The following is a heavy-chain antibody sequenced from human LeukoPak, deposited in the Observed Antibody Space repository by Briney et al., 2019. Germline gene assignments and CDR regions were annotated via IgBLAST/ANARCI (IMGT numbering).Heavy chain of an antibody. D-gene: IGHD2-21*02. CDR1: GYTFSNSW. CDR2: IYPGDYET. J-gene: IGHJ4*02. CDR3: AIPPGYCGNDCSFDH. Sequence: GESLKISREGFGYTFSNSWIGWVRQMPGKGLGWMGIIYPGDYETRYSPSFQGLVTISVDKSISTAYLQWSSLKASDTAMYYCAIPPGYCGNDCSFDHWGQGTLVTVSS. V-gene: IGHV5-51*01.